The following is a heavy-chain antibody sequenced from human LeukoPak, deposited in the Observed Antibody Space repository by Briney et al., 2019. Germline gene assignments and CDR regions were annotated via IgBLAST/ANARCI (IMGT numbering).Heavy chain of an antibody. D-gene: IGHD3-22*01. CDR1: GGSISSNTYY. J-gene: IGHJ3*02. V-gene: IGHV4-39*01. CDR2: IYYGGST. Sequence: SETLSLTCTVSGGSISSNTYYWDWIRQPPGKGLECIGSIYYGGSTYYNPSLKSRVIISVDTSKNQFSLKLSSVTAADTAVYYCARAYYYASSTFGIWGQGTRVTVSS. CDR3: ARAYYYASSTFGI.